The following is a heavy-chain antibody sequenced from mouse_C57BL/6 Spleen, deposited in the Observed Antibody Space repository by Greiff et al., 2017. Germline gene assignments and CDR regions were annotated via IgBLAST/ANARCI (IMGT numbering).Heavy chain of an antibody. D-gene: IGHD2-5*01. CDR3: ARSYYSNYGGYFDV. J-gene: IGHJ1*03. V-gene: IGHV1-84*01. CDR2: IYPGSGNT. Sequence: LMESGPELVKPGASVKISCKASGYTFTDYYINWVKQRPGQGLEWIGWIYPGSGNTKYNEKFKGKATLTVDTSSSTAYMQLSSLTSEDSAVYFCARSYYSNYGGYFDVWGTGTTVTVSS. CDR1: GYTFTDYY.